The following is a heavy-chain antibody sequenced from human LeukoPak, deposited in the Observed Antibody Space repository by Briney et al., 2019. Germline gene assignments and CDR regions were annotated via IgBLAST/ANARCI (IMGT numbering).Heavy chain of an antibody. D-gene: IGHD3-10*01. J-gene: IGHJ6*03. CDR2: KQYDGSNK. CDR1: GFTFSSYG. V-gene: IGHV3-30*02. Sequence: GGSLRLSCAASGFTFSSYGMHWVRQAPGKGLEWVTFKQYDGSNKYYADSVKGRFTISRDNSRNTLYLQMNSLRVEDTAVYFCAKPKLLCFGELLRTRTPGAREPWSPSPQYYYMDVWGKGTTVTISS. CDR3: AKPKLLCFGELLRTRTPGAREPWSPSPQYYYMDV.